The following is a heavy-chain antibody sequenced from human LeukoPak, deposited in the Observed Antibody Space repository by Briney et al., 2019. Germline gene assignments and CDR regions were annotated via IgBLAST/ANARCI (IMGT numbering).Heavy chain of an antibody. V-gene: IGHV1-58*02. Sequence: ASVRVSCQASGFTFRSSAIQWVRQARGQRLEWIGWIVIGSGNTIYAQRFRERVTTSREMSTETAYLEVSGLRFEDTAVYYCAAAPMGDYWGQGTLVTVSS. CDR3: AAAPMGDY. CDR1: GFTFRSSA. CDR2: IVIGSGNT. J-gene: IGHJ4*02.